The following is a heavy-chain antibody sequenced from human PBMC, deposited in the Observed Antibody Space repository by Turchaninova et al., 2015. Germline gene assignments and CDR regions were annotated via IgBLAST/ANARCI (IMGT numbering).Heavy chain of an antibody. Sequence: QVQLVESGGGVVQPGWSLRLSCVASKFTFSAYGIHWVRTAPVKGLEWVAVISFDGNNKYYADSVKGRFTISRENSKNTLYLQMKSLRAEDTAVYYCAKDIRTGYDYYYGMDVWGQGTTVTVSS. D-gene: IGHD3-9*01. CDR1: KFTFSAYG. CDR2: ISFDGNNK. J-gene: IGHJ6*02. CDR3: AKDIRTGYDYYYGMDV. V-gene: IGHV3-30*18.